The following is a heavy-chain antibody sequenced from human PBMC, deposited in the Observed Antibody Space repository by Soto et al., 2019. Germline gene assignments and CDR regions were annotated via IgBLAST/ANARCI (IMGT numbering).Heavy chain of an antibody. CDR2: IGASGSPI. CDR3: ARGTYGMDV. Sequence: QMQLVQSGGGLVKPGGSLRLSCEASGFSFSDYYMSWIRRAPGKGLEWVSYIGASGSPIYFVDSVKGRFSISRDNTNNSLYLQMNSLRPDDTAVYYCARGTYGMDVWGQRTTVIVSS. V-gene: IGHV3-11*01. J-gene: IGHJ6*02. D-gene: IGHD3-10*01. CDR1: GFSFSDYY.